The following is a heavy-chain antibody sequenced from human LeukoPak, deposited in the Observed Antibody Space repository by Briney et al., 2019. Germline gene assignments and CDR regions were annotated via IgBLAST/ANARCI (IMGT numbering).Heavy chain of an antibody. CDR1: GASLNGHY. Sequence: SETLSLTCAVYGASLNGHYWSWIRQPPGKGLEWIGEGSDVGGTKYNPSLKSRVTISADTSKNQFSLKLSSVTAADTAVYYCAGLTSFPYGSGSYYNYYFDYWGQGTLVTVSS. J-gene: IGHJ4*02. D-gene: IGHD3-10*01. CDR3: AGLTSFPYGSGSYYNYYFDY. CDR2: GSDVGGT. V-gene: IGHV4-34*01.